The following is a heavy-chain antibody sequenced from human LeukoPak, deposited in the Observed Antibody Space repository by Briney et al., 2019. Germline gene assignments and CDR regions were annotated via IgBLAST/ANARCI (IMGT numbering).Heavy chain of an antibody. CDR3: ARDSIAAAGHPLDY. Sequence: GSSVKVSCKASGGAFSIYAISWVRQAPGQGLEWMGGIIHIFGTANYAQKFQGRVTITADESTSTAYMELSSLRSEDTAVYYCARDSIAAAGHPLDYWGQGTLVTVSS. J-gene: IGHJ4*02. CDR2: IIHIFGTA. V-gene: IGHV1-69*01. D-gene: IGHD6-13*01. CDR1: GGAFSIYA.